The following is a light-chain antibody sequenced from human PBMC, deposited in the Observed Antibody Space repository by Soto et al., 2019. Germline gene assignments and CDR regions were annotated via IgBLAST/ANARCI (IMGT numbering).Light chain of an antibody. J-gene: IGKJ4*01. CDR2: DTS. CDR3: QQYNRWPLS. V-gene: IGKV3-15*01. Sequence: DIVMTQSPATLAVSPGERATLSCRASQSVSSELVWYQQKAGQAPRLLIYDTSTRATGNPARFSASGSGTEFTLTIGGVQSEDAAVYHCQQYNRWPLSFGGGTKVEVK. CDR1: QSVSSE.